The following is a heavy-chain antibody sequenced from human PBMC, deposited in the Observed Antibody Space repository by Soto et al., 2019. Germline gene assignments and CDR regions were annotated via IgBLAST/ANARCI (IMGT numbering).Heavy chain of an antibody. D-gene: IGHD1-1*01. CDR2: HNGYNGQT. CDR3: AGPHDRAGLGT. CDR1: ENTFITYL. V-gene: IGHV1-3*01. J-gene: IGHJ4*02. Sequence: GXSVKVSCKASENTFITYLLHWVRQVHGQGLEWMGWHNGYNGQTEYSQKFQGRVTITRDTSAKTAYLELRSLTSEDTAVYYCAGPHDRAGLGTWGQGTLVTVSS.